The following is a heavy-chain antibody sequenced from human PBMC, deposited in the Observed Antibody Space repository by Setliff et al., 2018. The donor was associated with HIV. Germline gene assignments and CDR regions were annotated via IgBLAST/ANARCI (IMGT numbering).Heavy chain of an antibody. CDR1: GGSLSGDY. D-gene: IGHD3-22*01. V-gene: IGHV4-34*01. Sequence: SETLSLTCAVYGGSLSGDYWSWIRQPPGKGLEWIGEINQSGSTNYNPSLKSRVIISVDTSKNQLSLKLSSVTAADTAMYYCARGRGRTFYYDSSGSRAFDIWGRGQWAPS. CDR2: INQSGST. CDR3: ARGRGRTFYYDSSGSRAFDI. J-gene: IGHJ3*02.